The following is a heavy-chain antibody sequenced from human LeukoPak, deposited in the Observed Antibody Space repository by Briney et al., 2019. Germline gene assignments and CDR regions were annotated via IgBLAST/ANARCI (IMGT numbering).Heavy chain of an antibody. CDR3: AKDHGGITIFGVVIIHDYFDY. V-gene: IGHV3-23*01. D-gene: IGHD3-3*01. Sequence: GGSLRLSCAASGFTVSSNYMSWVRQAPGKGLEWVSAISGSGGSTYYADSVKGRFTISRDNSKNTLYLQMNSLRAEDTAVYYCAKDHGGITIFGVVIIHDYFDYWGQGTLVTVSS. CDR2: ISGSGGST. J-gene: IGHJ4*02. CDR1: GFTVSSNY.